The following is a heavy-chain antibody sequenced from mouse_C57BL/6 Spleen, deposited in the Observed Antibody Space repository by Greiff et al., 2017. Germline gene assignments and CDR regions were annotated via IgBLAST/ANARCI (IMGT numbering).Heavy chain of an antibody. Sequence: VQLQQSGAELARPGASVKLSCKASGYTFTSYGISWVKQRTGQGLEWIGEIYPRSGNTYYNEKFKGKATLTADKSSSTAYMELRSLTSEDSAVYFCARGELLSADWYFDVWGTGTTVTVSS. CDR1: GYTFTSYG. D-gene: IGHD2-1*01. V-gene: IGHV1-81*01. CDR3: ARGELLSADWYFDV. J-gene: IGHJ1*03. CDR2: IYPRSGNT.